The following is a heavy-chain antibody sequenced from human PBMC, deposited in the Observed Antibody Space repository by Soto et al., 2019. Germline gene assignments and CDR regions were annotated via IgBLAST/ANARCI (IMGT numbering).Heavy chain of an antibody. J-gene: IGHJ6*02. CDR2: INSDGSST. CDR1: GFTFSSYW. Sequence: GFPRLSCAASGFTFSSYWMHWVRQAPGKGLVWVSRINSDGSSTSYADSVKGRFTISRDNAKNTLYLQMNSLRAEDTAVYYCARDRWDLYYYGMDVWGQGTTVTVSS. D-gene: IGHD1-26*01. CDR3: ARDRWDLYYYGMDV. V-gene: IGHV3-74*01.